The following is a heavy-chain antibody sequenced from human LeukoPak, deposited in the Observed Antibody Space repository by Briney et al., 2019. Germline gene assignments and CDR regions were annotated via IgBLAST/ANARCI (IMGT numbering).Heavy chain of an antibody. D-gene: IGHD3-10*01. CDR2: INPNSGGT. J-gene: IGHJ3*02. CDR3: ARVKGSSSPDAFDI. V-gene: IGHV1-2*02. Sequence: ASVKVSCKASGYTFTGYYMHWVRQAPGQGLEWMGWINPNSGGTNYAQKFQGRVTMTRDTSISTAYMELSRLRSDDTAVYYCARVKGSSSPDAFDIWGQGTMVTVSS. CDR1: GYTFTGYY.